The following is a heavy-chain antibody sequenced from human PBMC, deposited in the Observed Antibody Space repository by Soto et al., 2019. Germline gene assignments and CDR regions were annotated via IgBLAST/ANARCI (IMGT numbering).Heavy chain of an antibody. CDR2: IRWNSGSM. CDR3: ARGHHYGDDVGWFDP. J-gene: IGHJ5*02. V-gene: IGHV3-9*02. CDR1: GFTSDNYA. D-gene: IGHD4-17*01. Sequence: EVQLVESGGGLVQPGGSLRLSCAASGFTSDNYAMHWVRHAPGKGLEWVSGIRWNSGSMAYADSVKGRFTISRDSAKNSLYLQMNSLRPEDTALYYCARGHHYGDDVGWFDPWGQGTLVTVS.